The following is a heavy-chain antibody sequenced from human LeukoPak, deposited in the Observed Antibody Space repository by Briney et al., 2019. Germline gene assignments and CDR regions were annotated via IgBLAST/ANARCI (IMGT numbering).Heavy chain of an antibody. CDR2: IYYSGST. V-gene: IGHV4-59*06. J-gene: IGHJ3*02. CDR3: ARDRGAGYCSSTSCHHAFDI. CDR1: GGSISSYY. D-gene: IGHD2-2*01. Sequence: SETLSLTCTVSGGSISSYYWSWIRQHPGKGLEWIGYIYYSGSTYYNPSLKSRVTISVDTSKNQFSLKLSSVTAADTAVYYCARDRGAGYCSSTSCHHAFDIWGQGTMVTVSS.